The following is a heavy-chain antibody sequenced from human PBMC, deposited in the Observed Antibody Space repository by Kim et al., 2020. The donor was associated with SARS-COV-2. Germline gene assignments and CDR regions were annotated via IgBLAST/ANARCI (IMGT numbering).Heavy chain of an antibody. D-gene: IGHD3-3*01. CDR1: GGSISSSSYY. J-gene: IGHJ5*02. Sequence: SETLSLTCTVSGGSISSSSYYWGWKRQRPGKGLEWIGSIYYSGSTYSNPSLKSRVTISVDTSKNQLSLKLSSVTAADTAVYYCARHSLRFLEWANWFDPWGQGTLVTVSS. CDR3: ARHSLRFLEWANWFDP. CDR2: IYYSGST. V-gene: IGHV4-39*01.